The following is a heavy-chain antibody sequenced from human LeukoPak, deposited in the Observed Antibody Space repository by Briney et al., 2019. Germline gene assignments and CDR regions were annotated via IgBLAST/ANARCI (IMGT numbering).Heavy chain of an antibody. V-gene: IGHV3-30-3*01. J-gene: IGHJ4*02. D-gene: IGHD5-12*01. CDR1: GFTFSSYA. Sequence: GGSLRLSCAASGFTFSSYAMHWVRQAPGKGLEWVAVISYDGGNKYYADSVKGRFTISRDNSKNTLYLQMNSLRAEDTAVYYCARGGKWLPIPKPLDYWGQGTLVTVSS. CDR2: ISYDGGNK. CDR3: ARGGKWLPIPKPLDY.